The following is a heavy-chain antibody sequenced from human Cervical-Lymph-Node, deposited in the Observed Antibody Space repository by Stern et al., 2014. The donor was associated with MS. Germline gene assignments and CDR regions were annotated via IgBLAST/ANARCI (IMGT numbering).Heavy chain of an antibody. J-gene: IGHJ2*01. CDR1: GGTFPSYA. CDR3: ARDGRGNFFYFDL. Sequence: VQLVESGAELKTPGSSVRISCKASGGTFPSYAINWVRQAPGQGPAWMGGIIHMFGTINYAQNFEGRVTISADESTGTAYMELTGLTSEDTAVFYCARDGRGNFFYFDLWGRGTLVTVSS. CDR2: IIHMFGTI. D-gene: IGHD4-23*01. V-gene: IGHV1-69*01.